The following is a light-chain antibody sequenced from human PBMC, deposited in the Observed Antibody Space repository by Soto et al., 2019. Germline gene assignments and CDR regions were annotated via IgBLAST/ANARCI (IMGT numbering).Light chain of an antibody. J-gene: IGKJ5*01. Sequence: EIVLTQSPDTLSLSPGGRATLSCRASQRVTTRLALYQQKPGQPPRLLISGASVRASGVPVRISGSGSGTDFTLTISRLEPEDFALYYCQQYGGSPITFGLGTRLEVK. CDR1: QRVTTR. V-gene: IGKV3-20*01. CDR2: GAS. CDR3: QQYGGSPIT.